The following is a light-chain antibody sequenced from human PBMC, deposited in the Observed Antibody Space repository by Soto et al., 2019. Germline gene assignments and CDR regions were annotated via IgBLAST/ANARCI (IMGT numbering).Light chain of an antibody. CDR2: KVS. J-gene: IGKJ1*01. CDR1: QSISTW. Sequence: DTPITQSPPPLSASVGDRVTTTSRASQSISTWLAWYQQKPGKAPKLLIYKVSSLESGVPSRFGGSGSGTKFTLTIASLQPDDFATYYCQQYETFSGTVGPGTKVDI. CDR3: QQYETFSGT. V-gene: IGKV1-5*03.